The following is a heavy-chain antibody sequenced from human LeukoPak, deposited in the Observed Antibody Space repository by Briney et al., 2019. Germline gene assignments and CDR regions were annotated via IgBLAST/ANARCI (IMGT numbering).Heavy chain of an antibody. Sequence: SGTLSLTCAVSGGSVSSSNWWSWVRQPPGKGLEWIAEIFHSGTTNYSPSLKSRVSISIDRSKNHFSLRLSSVTAADTAVYYCARGGGYCSSTSCSPFDYWGQGALVTVSS. CDR3: ARGGGYCSSTSCSPFDY. V-gene: IGHV4-4*02. CDR2: IFHSGTT. J-gene: IGHJ4*02. D-gene: IGHD2-2*01. CDR1: GGSVSSSNW.